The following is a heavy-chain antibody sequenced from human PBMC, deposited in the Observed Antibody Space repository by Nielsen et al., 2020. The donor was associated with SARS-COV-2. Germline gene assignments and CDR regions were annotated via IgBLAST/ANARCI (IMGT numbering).Heavy chain of an antibody. J-gene: IGHJ4*02. V-gene: IGHV4-39*01. CDR2: IHYTGST. CDR3: ARQSRWLANFDY. CDR1: GGSIDSPSYY. D-gene: IGHD6-19*01. Sequence: SETLSLTCTVSGGSIDSPSYYWGWIRQPPGRGLEWIGGIHYTGSTYYNPSLTSRATISVDTSKKQFSLRLSSVTAADTAVYYCARQSRWLANFDYWGQGTLVTVSS.